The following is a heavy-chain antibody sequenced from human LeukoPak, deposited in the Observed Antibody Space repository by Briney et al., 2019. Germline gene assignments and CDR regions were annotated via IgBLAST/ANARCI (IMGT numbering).Heavy chain of an antibody. Sequence: TDAVSLTCTVSGGSISTYYWTWIRQPPGKGLEWIGYIHNSVTNSKPSLKSRVTISVDKYKNQSSLKLSSVTAADTAVYYCARYGGYYFDYWGQGTLVTVSS. CDR2: IHNSVT. J-gene: IGHJ4*02. D-gene: IGHD3-16*01. CDR1: GGSISTYY. CDR3: ARYGGYYFDY. V-gene: IGHV4-59*08.